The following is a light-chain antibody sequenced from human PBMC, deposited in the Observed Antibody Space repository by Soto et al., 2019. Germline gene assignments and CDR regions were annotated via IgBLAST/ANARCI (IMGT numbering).Light chain of an antibody. Sequence: DIQMTQSPSTLSASVGDRVTITCRASQSISSWLAWYQQKPGKAPKLLIYKASSLESGVPSRFSGSGSGTEFTLTISRLQSEDFAVYYCQQYNNWPPGITFGQGTRREIK. CDR3: QQYNNWPPGIT. V-gene: IGKV1-5*03. CDR1: QSISSW. J-gene: IGKJ5*01. CDR2: KAS.